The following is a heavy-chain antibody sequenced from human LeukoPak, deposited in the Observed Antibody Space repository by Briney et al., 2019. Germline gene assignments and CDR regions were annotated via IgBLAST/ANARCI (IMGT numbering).Heavy chain of an antibody. CDR1: GFTLSSNY. CDR3: ARDSHYDSSGYYDY. Sequence: GGSLRLSCAASGFTLSSNYMSWVRQAPRKGLEWVSVIYSGGSTYYADSVKGRFTISRDNSKNTLYLQMNSLRAEDTAVYYCARDSHYDSSGYYDYWGQGTLVTVSS. CDR2: IYSGGST. D-gene: IGHD3-22*01. J-gene: IGHJ4*02. V-gene: IGHV3-53*01.